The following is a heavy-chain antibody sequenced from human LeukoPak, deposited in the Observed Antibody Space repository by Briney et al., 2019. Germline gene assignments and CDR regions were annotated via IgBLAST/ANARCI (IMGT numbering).Heavy chain of an antibody. D-gene: IGHD6-19*01. CDR2: IYYSGST. CDR1: GGSISSSSYY. J-gene: IGHJ4*02. CDR3: ARIEKWLVPLRSVDY. V-gene: IGHV4-39*01. Sequence: PSETLSLTCTVSGGSISSSSYYWGWIRQPPGKGLEWIGSIYYSGSTYYNPSLKSRVTISVDTSKNQFSLKLSSVTAADTAVYYCARIEKWLVPLRSVDYWGQGTLVTVSS.